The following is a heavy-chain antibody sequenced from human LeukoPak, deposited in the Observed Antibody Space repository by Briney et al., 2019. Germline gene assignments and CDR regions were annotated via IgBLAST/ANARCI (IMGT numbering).Heavy chain of an antibody. V-gene: IGHV1-18*01. CDR3: ARVATIFGVVITGFDP. J-gene: IGHJ5*02. D-gene: IGHD3-3*01. CDR1: GYTFTSYG. CDR2: ISAYNGNT. Sequence: ASVKVSCKASGYTFTSYGISWVRQAPGQGLEWMGWISAYNGNTNYAQKLQGRVTMTTDTSTSTAYMELRSLRSDDTAVYYCARVATIFGVVITGFDPWGQGTLVTVSS.